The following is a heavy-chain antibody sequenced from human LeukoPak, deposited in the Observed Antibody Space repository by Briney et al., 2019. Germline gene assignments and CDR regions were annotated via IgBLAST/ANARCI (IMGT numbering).Heavy chain of an antibody. J-gene: IGHJ4*02. D-gene: IGHD3-22*01. CDR2: MWSDGTKK. Sequence: GGSLRLSCAASGFTFSHYGMHWVRQAPGKGLEWVAVMWSDGTKKYYADSVKGRFTISRDNSKSTLYLQMNSLRAEDTAVYYCAKVMGYDSSGYINYWGQGTLVTVSS. CDR3: AKVMGYDSSGYINY. V-gene: IGHV3-33*06. CDR1: GFTFSHYG.